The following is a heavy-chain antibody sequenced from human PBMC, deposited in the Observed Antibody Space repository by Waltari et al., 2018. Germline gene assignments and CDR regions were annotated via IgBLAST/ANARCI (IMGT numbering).Heavy chain of an antibody. D-gene: IGHD3-3*01. CDR2: IAYNGRT. CDR1: ADSINNYY. J-gene: IGHJ4*02. V-gene: IGHV4-59*01. Sequence: QVQLQESGPGLVKPSETLSLTCAFSADSINNYYWNWMRQPPGKEQEWIGYIAYNGRTNYNPSLKSRVTISVDTSKTQFSLKLTSVTAADTAVYYCGRSYDFWSGYPLDYWGPGSLVTVSS. CDR3: GRSYDFWSGYPLDY.